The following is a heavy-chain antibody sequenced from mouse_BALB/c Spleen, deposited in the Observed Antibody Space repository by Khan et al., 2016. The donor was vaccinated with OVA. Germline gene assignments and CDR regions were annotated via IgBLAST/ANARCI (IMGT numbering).Heavy chain of an antibody. V-gene: IGHV1S135*01. CDR1: GYSFTTYY. CDR3: TRHGSVSWFSY. Sequence: EVQLVESGPELMKPGASVKISCKASGYSFTTYYIHWVIQSHGTSLEWIGYIDPFSGGTTYNQKFKGKATLTVDKSASTAYIQLTNRTSEDSAVYYCTRHGSVSWFSYGGQGRLVSVSA. J-gene: IGHJ3*01. CDR2: IDPFSGGT. D-gene: IGHD2-2*01.